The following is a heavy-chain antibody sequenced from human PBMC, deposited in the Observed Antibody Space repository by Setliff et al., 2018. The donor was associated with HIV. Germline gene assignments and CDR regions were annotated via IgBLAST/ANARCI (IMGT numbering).Heavy chain of an antibody. CDR1: GYTFTNYG. D-gene: IGHD1-1*01. V-gene: IGHV1-18*01. CDR2: INAHNGNI. Sequence: ASVKVSCKTSGYTFTNYGSSWVRQTPRQGLEWMGWINAHNGNIKYAQKFQGRVTVTTDTSTSTGYMELKSLTSDDTAVYYCARAAGYQLLGWGQGTLVTVSS. J-gene: IGHJ4*02. CDR3: ARAAGYQLLG.